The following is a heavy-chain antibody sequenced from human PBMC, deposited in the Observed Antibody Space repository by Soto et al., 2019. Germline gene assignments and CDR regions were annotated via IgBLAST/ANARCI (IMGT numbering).Heavy chain of an antibody. J-gene: IGHJ4*02. D-gene: IGHD6-6*01. V-gene: IGHV3-30-3*01. CDR1: GFTFSSFA. CDR2: VSYDESNK. Sequence: QMHLVESGGGVVQPGRSLRLSCVVSGFTFSSFAMHWVRQAPGKGLEWVAVVSYDESNKFYADSVKGRFTISRDNSKNTLSLEMNSLRPEDPAVYYCVREGGSSSLDYWGQGTLVIVSS. CDR3: VREGGSSSLDY.